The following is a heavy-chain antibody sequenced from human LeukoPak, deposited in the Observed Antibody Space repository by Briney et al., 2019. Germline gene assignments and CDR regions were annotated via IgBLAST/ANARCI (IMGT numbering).Heavy chain of an antibody. CDR1: GFTFSDHS. V-gene: IGHV3-30*02. J-gene: IGHJ1*01. CDR3: AKPVRGYYYDSSGYQH. CDR2: IRYDGSNK. D-gene: IGHD3-22*01. Sequence: GGSLSLSCVASGFTFSDHSMMWVRQAPGKGLEWVAFIRYDGSNKYYADSVKGRFTISRDNSKNTLYLQMNSLRAEDTAVYYCAKPVRGYYYDSSGYQHWGQGTLVTVSS.